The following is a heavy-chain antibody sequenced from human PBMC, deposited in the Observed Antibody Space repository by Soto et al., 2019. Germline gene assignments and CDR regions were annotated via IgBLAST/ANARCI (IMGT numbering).Heavy chain of an antibody. D-gene: IGHD2-15*01. J-gene: IGHJ2*01. Sequence: QVQLQESGPGLVKPSETLSLTCTVSGGSISTYSWNWIRQPPGKGLEWIGYIYYSGSTTYNPSLKSRVTISVDTSKNHFSLKLSSVAAADTAVYYCARAGYCGAGSCYFDLWGRGTLVTVSS. CDR2: IYYSGST. CDR1: GGSISTYS. V-gene: IGHV4-59*01. CDR3: ARAGYCGAGSCYFDL.